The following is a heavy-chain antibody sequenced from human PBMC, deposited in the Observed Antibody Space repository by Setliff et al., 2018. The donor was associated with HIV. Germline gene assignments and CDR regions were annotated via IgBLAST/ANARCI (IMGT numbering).Heavy chain of an antibody. CDR3: ARDNYYDTSGAIGY. Sequence: SVKVSCKASGGTFNTYDTSWVRQAPGQGLEWMGGIIPSFDITNYAQKFRGRVTITADKSTSTAYMELSSLRSEDTAMYFCARDNYYDTSGAIGYWGQGTMVTVSS. CDR2: IIPSFDIT. J-gene: IGHJ4*02. CDR1: GGTFNTYD. D-gene: IGHD3-22*01. V-gene: IGHV1-69*10.